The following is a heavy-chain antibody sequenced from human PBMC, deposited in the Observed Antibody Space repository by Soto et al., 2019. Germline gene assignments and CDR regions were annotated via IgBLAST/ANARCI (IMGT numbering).Heavy chain of an antibody. D-gene: IGHD4-17*01. J-gene: IGHJ6*02. CDR3: ARDAPHDYGDDYYYYYGMDV. CDR2: ISAYNGNT. Sequence: ASVKVSCKASGYTFTSYGISWVRQAPGQGLEWMGWISAYNGNTNYAQKLQGRVTMTTDTSTSTAYMELRSLRSDDTAVYYCARDAPHDYGDDYYYYYGMDVWGQGTTVTVSS. CDR1: GYTFTSYG. V-gene: IGHV1-18*01.